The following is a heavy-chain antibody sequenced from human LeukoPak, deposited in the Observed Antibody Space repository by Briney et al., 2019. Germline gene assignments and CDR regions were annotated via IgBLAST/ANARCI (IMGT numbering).Heavy chain of an antibody. CDR3: TRDLGLRRMI. Sequence: GGSLRLSCAASGLSLSSNNMHWVRQPPGGGLEWLSYISAGSDTVFSADSVRGRFSISRGNARGLLFLQMNSLRVDDTAVYYCTRDLGLRRMIWGRGTLVIVSS. V-gene: IGHV3-48*04. CDR1: GLSLSSNN. J-gene: IGHJ2*01. CDR2: ISAGSDTV.